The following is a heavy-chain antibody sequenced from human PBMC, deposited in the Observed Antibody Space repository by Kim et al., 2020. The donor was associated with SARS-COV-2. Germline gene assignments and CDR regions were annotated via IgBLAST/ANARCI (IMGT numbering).Heavy chain of an antibody. Sequence: GGSLRLSCAASGFTFSSYALTWVRQAPGKGLEWVSVISGSGASTYYADSVKGRFTISRDNSKNTLYLQMNSLRAEDTAVYYCARAITVTTFSSWNYWGQG. J-gene: IGHJ4*02. V-gene: IGHV3-23*01. CDR1: GFTFSSYA. CDR3: ARAITVTTFSSWNY. D-gene: IGHD1-20*01. CDR2: ISGSGAST.